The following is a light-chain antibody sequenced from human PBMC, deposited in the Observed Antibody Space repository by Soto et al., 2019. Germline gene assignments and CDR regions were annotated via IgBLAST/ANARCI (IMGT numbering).Light chain of an antibody. V-gene: IGKV3-15*01. CDR1: QSVGSN. CDR3: QQRSNLPWT. CDR2: GAS. Sequence: EMVLTQSPVTLSVSPGGRATLSCRASQSVGSNLAWYQQKPGQAPRLLIYGASTRATGIPATFSGSGSGTEFTLTISSLQSEDSAVYYCQQRSNLPWTFGQGTKV. J-gene: IGKJ1*01.